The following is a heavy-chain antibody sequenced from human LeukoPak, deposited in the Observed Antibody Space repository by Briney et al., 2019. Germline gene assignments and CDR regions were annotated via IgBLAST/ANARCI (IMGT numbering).Heavy chain of an antibody. CDR2: ISDSGASA. V-gene: IGHV3-23*01. D-gene: IGHD3-16*01. Sequence: PGGSLRLSCAASEXTFATYHMTWVRQAPGEGLKWVLAISDSGASAYYADSVKGRFTISRDNSKNTLYLQMDSLRAEDTAVYYCGCWGTNGYYDYWGQGTLVTVSS. CDR1: EXTFATYH. J-gene: IGHJ4*02. CDR3: GCWGTNGYYDY.